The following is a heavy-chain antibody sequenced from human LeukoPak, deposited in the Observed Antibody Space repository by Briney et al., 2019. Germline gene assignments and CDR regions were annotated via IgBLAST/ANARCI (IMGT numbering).Heavy chain of an antibody. V-gene: IGHV4-34*01. CDR3: ARGRGSSSWYEGAFDI. J-gene: IGHJ3*02. CDR2: INHSGST. D-gene: IGHD6-13*01. Sequence: ETLSLTCAVYGGSFSGYYWSWIRQPPGKGLEWIGEINHSGSTNYNPSLKSRVTISVDTSKNQFSLKLSSVTAADTAVYYCARGRGSSSWYEGAFDIWGQGTMVTVSP. CDR1: GGSFSGYY.